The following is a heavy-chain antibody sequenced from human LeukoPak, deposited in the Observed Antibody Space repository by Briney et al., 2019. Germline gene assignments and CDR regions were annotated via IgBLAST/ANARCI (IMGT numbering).Heavy chain of an antibody. J-gene: IGHJ2*01. CDR2: INSDRSST. CDR3: ARPSFDWLLRNWYFDL. D-gene: IGHD3-9*01. V-gene: IGHV3-74*01. Sequence: GGSLRLSCAASGLTFSSYWMHWVRQAPGKGLVWVSRINSDRSSTSYADSVKGRFTISRDNAKNTLYLQMNSLRAEDTAVYYCARPSFDWLLRNWYFDLWGRGTLVTVSS. CDR1: GLTFSSYW.